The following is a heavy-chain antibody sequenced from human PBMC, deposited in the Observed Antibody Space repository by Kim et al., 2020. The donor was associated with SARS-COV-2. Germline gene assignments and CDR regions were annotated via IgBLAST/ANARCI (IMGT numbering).Heavy chain of an antibody. CDR2: INHSGST. CDR3: ARGGDVLRFLEWLAPFDY. D-gene: IGHD3-3*01. CDR1: GGSFSGYY. V-gene: IGHV4-34*01. J-gene: IGHJ4*02. Sequence: SETLSLTCAVYGGSFSGYYWSWIRQPPGKGLEWIGEINHSGSTNYNPSLKSRVTISVDTSKNQFSLKLSSVTAADTAVYYCARGGDVLRFLEWLAPFDYWGQGTLVTVSS.